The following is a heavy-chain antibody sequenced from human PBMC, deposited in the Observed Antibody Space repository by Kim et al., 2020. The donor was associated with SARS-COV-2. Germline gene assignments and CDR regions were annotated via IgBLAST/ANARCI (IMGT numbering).Heavy chain of an antibody. D-gene: IGHD6-19*01. CDR3: VREAVNPFYFDS. CDR1: GGAFSTYG. Sequence: SVKVSCKASGGAFSTYGISWVRLTPGAGLEWMGGIIPKFDTANYAQKFQDRVTVTAGESATTVYLELRRLTSDDTGLYYCVREAVNPFYFDSWGEGTL. CDR2: IIPKFDTA. J-gene: IGHJ4*02. V-gene: IGHV1-69*13.